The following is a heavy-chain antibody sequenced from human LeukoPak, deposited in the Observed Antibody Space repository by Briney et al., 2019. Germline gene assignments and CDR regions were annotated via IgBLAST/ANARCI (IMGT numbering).Heavy chain of an antibody. CDR3: AKGPYYYDSSGYSRRWFDP. CDR1: GFTFSSYG. D-gene: IGHD3-22*01. CDR2: ISGSGGRT. V-gene: IGHV3-23*01. Sequence: PGGSLRLSCAASGFTFSSYGMHWVRQAPGKGLEWVSAISGSGGRTYYADSVKGRFTISRDNSKNTLYLQMNSLRAEDTAVYYCAKGPYYYDSSGYSRRWFDPWGQGILVTVSS. J-gene: IGHJ5*02.